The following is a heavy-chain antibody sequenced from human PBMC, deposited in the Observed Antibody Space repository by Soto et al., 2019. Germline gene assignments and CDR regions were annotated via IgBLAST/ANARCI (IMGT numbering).Heavy chain of an antibody. CDR1: GASISSYY. CDR2: IYFLGST. Sequence: SETLSLTCTVSGASISSYYWSWVRQPPGKGLEWIGNIYFLGSTNYNPSLKSRITISVETSNNQFSLKLTSVTAADTAVYYCASPASGTSGAFDIWGQGTMVTVSS. J-gene: IGHJ3*02. V-gene: IGHV4-4*08. CDR3: ASPASGTSGAFDI. D-gene: IGHD3-16*01.